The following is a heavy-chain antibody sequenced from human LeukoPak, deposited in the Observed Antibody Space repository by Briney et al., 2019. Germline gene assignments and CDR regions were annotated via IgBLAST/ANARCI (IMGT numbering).Heavy chain of an antibody. CDR2: IYYSGST. V-gene: IGHV4-59*01. CDR3: ARVHVTSSPFDY. CDR1: GGSISSYY. J-gene: IGHJ4*02. D-gene: IGHD6-6*01. Sequence: SETLSLTCTVSGGSISSYYWSWIRQPPGKGLEWIGYIYYSGSTNYNPSLKSRVTISVDTSKNQFSLKLSPVTAADTAVYYCARVHVTSSPFDYWGQGTLVTVSS.